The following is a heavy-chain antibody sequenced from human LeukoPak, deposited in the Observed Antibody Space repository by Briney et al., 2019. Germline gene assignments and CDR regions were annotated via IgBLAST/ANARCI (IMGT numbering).Heavy chain of an antibody. CDR1: GGSISSGDYY. CDR2: IYYSGST. CDR3: ARDLMADYSLDY. J-gene: IGHJ4*02. Sequence: TSETVSLTCTVSGGSISSGDYYWSWIRQPPGKGLEWIGYIYYSGSTYYNPSLKSRVTISVDTSKNQFSLKLSSVTAADTAVYYCARDLMADYSLDYWGQGTLVTVSS. D-gene: IGHD4-11*01. V-gene: IGHV4-30-4*01.